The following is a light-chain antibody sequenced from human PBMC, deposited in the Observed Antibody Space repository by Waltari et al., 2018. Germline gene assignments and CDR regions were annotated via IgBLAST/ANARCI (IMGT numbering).Light chain of an antibody. V-gene: IGKV1-12*01. J-gene: IGKJ1*01. Sequence: DIQMTQSPSSVSASVGDRVTLPCRASQGIACRLAWYQQKPGKAPKLLIYDASSLHNGVPSRFIGSGSGTDFTLTIRGLQPEDFATYYCQQVNSFPRTFGQGTTVDVK. CDR2: DAS. CDR3: QQVNSFPRT. CDR1: QGIACR.